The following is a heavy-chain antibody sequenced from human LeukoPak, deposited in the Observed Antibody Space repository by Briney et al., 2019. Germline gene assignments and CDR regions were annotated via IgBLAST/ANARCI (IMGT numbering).Heavy chain of an antibody. D-gene: IGHD1-26*01. CDR1: GGSISSSSYY. V-gene: IGHV4-39*07. J-gene: IGHJ4*02. CDR3: ARDGGGSFRDFDY. Sequence: SETLSLTCTVSGGSISSSSYYWGWIRQPPGKGLEWIGEVHHSGSTNYNPSLKSRVSISVDKSNNQFSMRLSSVTAADTAVYYCARDGGGSFRDFDYWGQGILVTVSS. CDR2: VHHSGST.